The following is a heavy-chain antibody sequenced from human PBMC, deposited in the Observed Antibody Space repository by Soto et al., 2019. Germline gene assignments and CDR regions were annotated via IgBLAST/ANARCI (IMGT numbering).Heavy chain of an antibody. CDR3: ARCCIAAAGISSPID. D-gene: IGHD6-13*01. CDR2: ISYDGSNK. CDR1: GFTFSSYA. V-gene: IGHV3-30-3*01. Sequence: PGGSLRLSCAASGFTFSSYAMHWVRQAPGKGLEWVAVISYDGSNKYYADSVKGRFTISRDNSKNSLYLQMNSLRDEDTAVYYCARCCIAAAGISSPIDWGQGTLVTVSS. J-gene: IGHJ1*01.